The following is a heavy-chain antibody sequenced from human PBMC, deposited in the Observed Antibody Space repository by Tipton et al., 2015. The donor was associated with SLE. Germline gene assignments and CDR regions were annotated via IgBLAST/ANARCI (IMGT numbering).Heavy chain of an antibody. CDR3: ARAPYDTSSRGAFDT. CDR1: GGSISSYY. V-gene: IGHV4-59*12. CDR2: IHNSGIT. Sequence: TLSLTCTVSGGSISSYYWSWIRQPPGKGLEWIGYIHNSGITNFNPPLRSRVTISLDTSENHFSLNLSSVTVADTALYYCARAPYDTSSRGAFDTWGQGTTVAVSS. D-gene: IGHD3-16*01. J-gene: IGHJ3*02.